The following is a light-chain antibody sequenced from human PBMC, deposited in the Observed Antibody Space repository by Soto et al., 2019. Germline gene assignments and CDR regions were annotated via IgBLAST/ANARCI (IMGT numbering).Light chain of an antibody. CDR2: GAS. J-gene: IGKJ1*01. Sequence: EIVMTQSPVTLSVSPGERPTLSCRASQSVSSNLAWYQQKPGQAPRLLIYGASTRATGIPATFSGSGSGTEFTLTISSLQSEDFAVYYCQQYNSWPPTFGQGTKVDI. V-gene: IGKV3-15*01. CDR3: QQYNSWPPT. CDR1: QSVSSN.